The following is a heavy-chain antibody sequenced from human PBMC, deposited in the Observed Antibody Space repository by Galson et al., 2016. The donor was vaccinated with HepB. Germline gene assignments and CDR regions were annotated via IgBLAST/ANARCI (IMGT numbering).Heavy chain of an antibody. J-gene: IGHJ6*02. CDR3: ARGGRDTAMDYYYYGMDV. V-gene: IGHV3-23*01. CDR1: GFPLRSYA. Sequence: SLRLSCAASGFPLRSYAMSWVRQAPGKGLEWVSAISGSGAVTYYADSVKGRFTISRDNSKNTLYLQMNSLRAEDTAVYYCARGGRDTAMDYYYYGMDVWGQGTTVTVSS. CDR2: ISGSGAVT. D-gene: IGHD5-18*01.